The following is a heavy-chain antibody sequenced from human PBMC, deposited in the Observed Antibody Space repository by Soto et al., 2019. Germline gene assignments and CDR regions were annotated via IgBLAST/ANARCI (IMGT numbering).Heavy chain of an antibody. D-gene: IGHD3-22*01. CDR1: GFTFSSHG. J-gene: IGHJ3*02. CDR2: ISGNGDIT. Sequence: GRSLRLSCVASGFTFSSHGMSWVRQAPGKGLEWVSAISGNGDITYYADSVKGRFTISRDKSKNTLYLQMNSLRAEDTAVYYCAKNSGYSGAHDTFDIWGQGTMVTVSS. CDR3: AKNSGYSGAHDTFDI. V-gene: IGHV3-23*01.